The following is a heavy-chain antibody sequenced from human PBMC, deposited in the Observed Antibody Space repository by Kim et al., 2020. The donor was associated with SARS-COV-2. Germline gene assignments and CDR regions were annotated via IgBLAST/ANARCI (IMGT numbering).Heavy chain of an antibody. J-gene: IGHJ4*01. CDR3: ARENVDMTTFDY. CDR1: GESFSGYY. CDR2: ISHDGST. Sequence: SETLSLTCAVYGESFSGYYWSWIRQPPGKGLEWIGEISHDGSTDYNPSLKSRVTISVDTSKNQFSLRLSSVTAADTAVYYCARENVDMTTFDYWGHGTLV. D-gene: IGHD1-1*01. V-gene: IGHV4-34*01.